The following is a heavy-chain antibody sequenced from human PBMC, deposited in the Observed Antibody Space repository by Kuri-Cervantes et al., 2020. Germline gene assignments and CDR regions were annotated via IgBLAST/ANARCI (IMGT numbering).Heavy chain of an antibody. V-gene: IGHV4-39*07. D-gene: IGHD6-13*01. CDR3: ARDSVAAAGLDY. CDR1: GGSISSSSYY. J-gene: IGHJ4*02. Sequence: SETLSLTCTVSGGSISSSSYYWGWIRQPPGKGLEWIGSIYYSGSTYYNPSLKSRVNISVDTSKNQFSLKLSSVTAADTAVYYRARDSVAAAGLDYWAREPWSPSPQ. CDR2: IYYSGST.